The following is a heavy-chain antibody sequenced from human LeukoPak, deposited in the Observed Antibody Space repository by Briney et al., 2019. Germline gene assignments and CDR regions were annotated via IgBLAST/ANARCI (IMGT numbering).Heavy chain of an antibody. Sequence: GGSLRLSCAASGFTFSSYAMHWVRQAPGKGLEWVAVISYDGSNKYYADSMKGRFTISRDNSKNTLYLQMNSLRAEDTAVYYCARDRDFDPWGQGTLVTVSS. V-gene: IGHV3-30-3*01. CDR2: ISYDGSNK. J-gene: IGHJ5*02. CDR3: ARDRDFDP. CDR1: GFTFSSYA.